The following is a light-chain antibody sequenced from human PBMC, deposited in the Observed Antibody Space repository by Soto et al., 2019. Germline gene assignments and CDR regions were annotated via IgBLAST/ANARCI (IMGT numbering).Light chain of an antibody. J-gene: IGKJ1*01. CDR1: QGISNE. V-gene: IGKV1-6*01. Sequence: IQMTQSPSSLTASVGDRVTITCRASQGISNELGWYQQRPGKAPKVLIYGASNLQSGVPSRFSGSASGTDFTLSISSLQPEDFATYYCLQDYTYPWTFGQGTKVEMK. CDR3: LQDYTYPWT. CDR2: GAS.